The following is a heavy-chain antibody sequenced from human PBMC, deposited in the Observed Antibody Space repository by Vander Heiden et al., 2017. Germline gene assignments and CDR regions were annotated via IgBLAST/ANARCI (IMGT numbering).Heavy chain of an antibody. CDR2: ISSNGDRT. Sequence: EVQLVETGGGLVQPGGSLRLSCAASGFTFSNYGIHWVRQAPGKGLEYVSAISSNGDRTYYGDSVKGRFTISRDNSKNTVYLQMGSLRSEDTALYYCARSGDCSGGSCNPPRYWGQGTLVTVSS. J-gene: IGHJ4*02. D-gene: IGHD2-15*01. V-gene: IGHV3-64*07. CDR3: ARSGDCSGGSCNPPRY. CDR1: GFTFSNYG.